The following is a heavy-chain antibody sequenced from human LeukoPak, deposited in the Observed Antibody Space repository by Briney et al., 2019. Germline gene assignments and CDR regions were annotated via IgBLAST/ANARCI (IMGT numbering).Heavy chain of an antibody. CDR1: GGSFSGYY. Sequence: SETLSLTCAVYGGSFSGYYWSWIRQPPGKGLEWIGEINHSGSTNYSPSLKSRVTISVDTSKNQFSLKLSSVTAADTAVYYCARRRITIFGVVMPFEVWGQGTLVTVSS. D-gene: IGHD3-3*01. CDR2: INHSGST. CDR3: ARRRITIFGVVMPFEV. V-gene: IGHV4-34*01. J-gene: IGHJ4*02.